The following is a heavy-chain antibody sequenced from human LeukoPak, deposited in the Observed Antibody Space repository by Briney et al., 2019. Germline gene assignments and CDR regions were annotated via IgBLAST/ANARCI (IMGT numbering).Heavy chain of an antibody. J-gene: IGHJ4*02. V-gene: IGHV3-23*01. CDR3: AKDFLYCSSTSCYALDY. CDR2: ISGSGGST. CDR1: GFTFSSYA. Sequence: GGSLRLSCAASGFTFSSYAMSWVRQAPGKGLEWVSAISGSGGSTYYADSVKGRFTISRDNSKNTLYLQMNSLRAEDTAVYYCAKDFLYCSSTSCYALDYWGQGTLVTVSS. D-gene: IGHD2-2*01.